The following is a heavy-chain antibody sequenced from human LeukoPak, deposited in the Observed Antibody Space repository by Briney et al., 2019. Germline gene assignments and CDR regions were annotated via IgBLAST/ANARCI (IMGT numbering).Heavy chain of an antibody. CDR1: GFSFSDCA. J-gene: IGHJ5*02. CDR2: ISGGGGST. Sequence: GGSLRLSCAASGFSFSDCAMNWVRQAPGKGLEWVSGISGGGGSTYYADSVKGRFTISRDNSKNTLYLQMDSLRAEDTALYYCAKGSGINHYHWIDPWGQGTLVTVSS. V-gene: IGHV3-23*01. CDR3: AKGSGINHYHWIDP. D-gene: IGHD1-14*01.